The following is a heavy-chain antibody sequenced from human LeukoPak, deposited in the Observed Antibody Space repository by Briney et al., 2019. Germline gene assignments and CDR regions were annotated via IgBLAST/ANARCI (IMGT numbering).Heavy chain of an antibody. CDR3: ANYLENTVYSGSYYAFDI. Sequence: PSETLSLTCTVSGGSISSYYWSWIRQSPGKGLEWIGYVYNSGSTNYNPSLESRVTLSMDTSKNQFSLKLSSVTAADTAIYYCANYLENTVYSGSYYAFDIWGQGTMVTVSS. V-gene: IGHV4-59*01. D-gene: IGHD1-26*01. J-gene: IGHJ3*02. CDR2: VYNSGST. CDR1: GGSISSYY.